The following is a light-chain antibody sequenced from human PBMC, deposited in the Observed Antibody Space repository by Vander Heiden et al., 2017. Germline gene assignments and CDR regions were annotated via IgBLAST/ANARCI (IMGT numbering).Light chain of an antibody. CDR2: EDT. J-gene: IGLJ3*02. V-gene: IGLV3-10*01. Sequence: SYELTQPPSVSVSPGQPARITCSGDALPKKYASWYQQKSGQAPVLVIYEDTKRPSGIPKRFSGSSSGTMATLTISGAQVEDEGDYYCYSSDSSGNHRVFGGGTKLTVL. CDR1: ALPKKY. CDR3: YSSDSSGNHRV.